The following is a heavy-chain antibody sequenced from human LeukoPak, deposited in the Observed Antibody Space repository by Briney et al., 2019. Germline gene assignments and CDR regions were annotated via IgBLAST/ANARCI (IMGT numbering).Heavy chain of an antibody. CDR2: ISWNSGSI. Sequence: GGSLRLSCAASGFTFDDYAMHWVRHAPGKGLEWVSGISWNSGSIGYADSVKGRFTISRDNAKNSLYLQMNSLRAEDTALYYCAKAYYGSGSYSTIDYWGQGTLVTVSS. J-gene: IGHJ4*02. D-gene: IGHD3-10*01. V-gene: IGHV3-9*01. CDR1: GFTFDDYA. CDR3: AKAYYGSGSYSTIDY.